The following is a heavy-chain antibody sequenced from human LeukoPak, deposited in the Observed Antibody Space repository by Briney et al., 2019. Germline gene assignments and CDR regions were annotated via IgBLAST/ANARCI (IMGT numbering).Heavy chain of an antibody. V-gene: IGHV4-61*02. CDR3: ARVGGPSYYFDY. Sequence: SQTLSLTCTVSGGSISSGSYYWSWIRQSAGKGLEWIGRIYTSGSTNYNPSLKSRVTISVDTSKNQFSLKLSSVTAADTAVYYCARVGGPSYYFDYWGQGTLVTVSS. J-gene: IGHJ4*02. CDR1: GGSISSGSYY. CDR2: IYTSGST.